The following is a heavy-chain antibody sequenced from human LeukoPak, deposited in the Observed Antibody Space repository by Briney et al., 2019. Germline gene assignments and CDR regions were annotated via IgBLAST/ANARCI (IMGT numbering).Heavy chain of an antibody. J-gene: IGHJ5*02. CDR3: AKKRAYGDYGFDP. CDR1: GGSISSDY. V-gene: IGHV4-59*01. Sequence: SETLSLTCTVSGGSISSDYWSWIRQPPGKGLEWIGYIYYSGSASYNPSVKSRVTISVDTSKNQFSLKLNSVTAADTAVYYCAKKRAYGDYGFDPWGQGTLVTVSS. D-gene: IGHD4-17*01. CDR2: IYYSGSA.